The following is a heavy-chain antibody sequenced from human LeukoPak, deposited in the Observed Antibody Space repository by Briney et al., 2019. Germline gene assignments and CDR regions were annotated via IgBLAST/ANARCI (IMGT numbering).Heavy chain of an antibody. V-gene: IGHV4-59*01. CDR3: ARHPPATGRFDY. D-gene: IGHD1-14*01. J-gene: IGHJ4*02. CDR1: GGSIIINY. Sequence: PSETLSLTCTVSGGSIIINYWSWIRQPPEKGLEWIGYVYYDGSTNYTPSLKSRVTMSVDTSKNQLSLKLTSVTAADTAMYYCARHPPATGRFDYWGQGILVTVSS. CDR2: VYYDGST.